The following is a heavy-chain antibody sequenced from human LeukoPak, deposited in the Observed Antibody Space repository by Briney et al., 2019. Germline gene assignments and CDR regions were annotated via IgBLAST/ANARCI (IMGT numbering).Heavy chain of an antibody. CDR2: IYYSGST. CDR1: GGSISSSSYY. V-gene: IGHV4-39*01. D-gene: IGHD3-10*01. J-gene: IGHJ3*02. CDR3: ARRSRPPSTYYYGSGSADGRDI. Sequence: PSETLSLTCTVSGGSISSSSYYWGWIRQPPGKGLEWIGSIYYSGSTYYNPSLKSRLTISVDTSKNQFSLKLSSVTAADTAVYYCARRSRPPSTYYYGSGSADGRDIWGQGTVVTVSS.